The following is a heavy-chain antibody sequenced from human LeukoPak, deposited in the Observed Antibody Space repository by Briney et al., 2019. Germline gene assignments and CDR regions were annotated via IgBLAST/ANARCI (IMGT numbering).Heavy chain of an antibody. CDR3: AGGPMVRGVIHNWCDP. Sequence: ASVKDSCKASGYTFTSYGISALRQAPAQGLQGMGLISAYNCKTSQGQKLEGRVNMTTGTSQRTAFFAKRSLRSDDQAVYFCAGGPMVRGVIHNWCDPGGEGTLVTVSS. CDR1: GYTFTSYG. J-gene: IGHJ5*02. CDR2: ISAYNCKT. D-gene: IGHD3-10*01. V-gene: IGHV1-18*01.